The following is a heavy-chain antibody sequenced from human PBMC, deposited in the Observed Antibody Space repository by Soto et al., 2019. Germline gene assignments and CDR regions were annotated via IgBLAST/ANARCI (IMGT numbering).Heavy chain of an antibody. V-gene: IGHV4-59*13. CDR2: TYHTGST. CDR3: ATDSAGRGPFDP. D-gene: IGHD3-10*01. Sequence: SETLSLTCTISGCSFGTNYWSWIRQAPGKALEWIGYTYHTGSTKYNPSLKSRATISVDTSKNQFSLTLNSATAADTAVYYCATDSAGRGPFDPWGQGILVTVSS. CDR1: GCSFGTNY. J-gene: IGHJ5*02.